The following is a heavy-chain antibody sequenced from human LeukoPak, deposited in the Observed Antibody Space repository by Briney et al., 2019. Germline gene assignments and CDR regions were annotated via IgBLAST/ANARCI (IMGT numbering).Heavy chain of an antibody. CDR3: ASFGFWSGIDY. CDR2: IKQNGSDK. CDR1: GFTFSDYY. D-gene: IGHD3-3*01. Sequence: GGSLRLSCAASGFTFSDYYMSWIRQAPGKGLEWVANIKQNGSDKYYVDSVKGRFTISRDNAKNSLFLEMNSLRVEDTAVYYCASFGFWSGIDYWGQGTLVTVSS. J-gene: IGHJ4*02. V-gene: IGHV3-7*01.